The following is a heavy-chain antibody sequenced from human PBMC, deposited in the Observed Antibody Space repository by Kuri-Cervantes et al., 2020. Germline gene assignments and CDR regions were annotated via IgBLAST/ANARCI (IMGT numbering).Heavy chain of an antibody. CDR3: ASAYYGSGSPIYGMDV. Sequence: ASVKVSCKASGYTFSSYDINWVRQATGQGLDWMGWMNPNSGNTGYAQKFQGWVTMNRDTSISTAYMELSRLRSDDTAVYYCASAYYGSGSPIYGMDVWGQGTTVTVSS. V-gene: IGHV1-8*01. CDR2: MNPNSGNT. CDR1: GYTFSSYD. J-gene: IGHJ6*02. D-gene: IGHD3-10*01.